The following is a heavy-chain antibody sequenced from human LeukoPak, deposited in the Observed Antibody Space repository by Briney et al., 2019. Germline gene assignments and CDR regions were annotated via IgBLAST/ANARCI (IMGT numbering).Heavy chain of an antibody. Sequence: ASVKVSCKASGGTFSSYAISWVRQAPGQGLEWMGGIIPILGTANYAQKFQGRVTITTDESTSTAYMELSSLRSEDTAVYYCARDSGYERWMIDDAFDIWGQGTMVTVSS. J-gene: IGHJ3*02. CDR3: ARDSGYERWMIDDAFDI. CDR2: IIPILGTA. D-gene: IGHD5-12*01. V-gene: IGHV1-69*05. CDR1: GGTFSSYA.